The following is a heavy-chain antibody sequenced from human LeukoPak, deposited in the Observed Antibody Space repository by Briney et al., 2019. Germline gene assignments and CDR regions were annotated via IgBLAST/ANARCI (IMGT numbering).Heavy chain of an antibody. CDR1: GGSFSDYY. Sequence: PSETLSLTCAVYGGSFSDYYWSWIRQPPGRGLEWIGEINHGGGTSYNPSLKSRVTVSVDTSKNQFSLKLSSVTAADTAVYYCARAENIEVAGIVYYYYYYIDVWGKGTTVTISS. CDR3: ARAENIEVAGIVYYYYYYIDV. J-gene: IGHJ6*03. CDR2: INHGGGT. V-gene: IGHV4-34*01. D-gene: IGHD6-19*01.